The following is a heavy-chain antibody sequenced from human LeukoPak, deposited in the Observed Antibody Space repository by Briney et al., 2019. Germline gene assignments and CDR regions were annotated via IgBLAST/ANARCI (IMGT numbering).Heavy chain of an antibody. J-gene: IGHJ5*02. CDR3: ARGLRAIAVAGTDWFDP. CDR1: GYTFTSNG. V-gene: IGHV1-18*01. CDR2: ISGNNGHT. Sequence: GASVKVSCKASGYTFTSNGISWVRQAPGQGLEWMGWISGNNGHTIYAQKFQGRVTMTTDTSTTTAYMELSSLRSEDTAVYYCARGLRAIAVAGTDWFDPWGQGTLVTVSS. D-gene: IGHD6-19*01.